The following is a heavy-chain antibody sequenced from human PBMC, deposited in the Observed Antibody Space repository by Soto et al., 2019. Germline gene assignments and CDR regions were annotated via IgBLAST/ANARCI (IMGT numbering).Heavy chain of an antibody. V-gene: IGHV3-64*01. CDR3: ARDGGSGTTTGVFDY. CDR1: GFTFSSYA. D-gene: IGHD3-10*01. Sequence: GGSLRLSCAASGFTFSSYAMHWVRQAPGKGLEYVSAISSNGGSTYYANSVKGRFTISRDNSKNTLYLQMGSLRAEDMAVYYCARDGGSGTTTGVFDYWGQGTLVTVSS. J-gene: IGHJ4*02. CDR2: ISSNGGST.